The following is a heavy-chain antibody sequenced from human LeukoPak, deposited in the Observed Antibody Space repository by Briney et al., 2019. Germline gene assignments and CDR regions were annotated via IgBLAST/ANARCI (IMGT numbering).Heavy chain of an antibody. CDR3: ARDHSSSWNYFDY. D-gene: IGHD6-13*01. J-gene: IGHJ4*02. Sequence: QTGGSLRLSCAASGFTFSSYWMSWVRQAPGKGLEWVANIKDDGSAKYYVDSVKGRFTISRDNAKNSLFLQMNSLRAEDTAVYYCARDHSSSWNYFDYWGQGTLVTVSS. CDR2: IKDDGSAK. V-gene: IGHV3-7*01. CDR1: GFTFSSYW.